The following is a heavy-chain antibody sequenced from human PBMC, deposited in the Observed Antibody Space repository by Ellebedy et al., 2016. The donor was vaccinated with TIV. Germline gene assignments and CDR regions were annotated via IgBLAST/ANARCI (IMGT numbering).Heavy chain of an antibody. J-gene: IGHJ6*02. CDR2: ISSSGTTK. CDR1: GFPFSSFE. D-gene: IGHD2-15*01. V-gene: IGHV3-48*03. Sequence: PGGSLRLSCAASGFPFSSFEFNWVRQSPGKGLEWVSYISSSGTTKYYAASVKGRFTISRDNAKNSLYLQMNSLRAEDPAVYYCAAAHYYFYGKDVWGQGTRVTVSS. CDR3: AAAHYYFYGKDV.